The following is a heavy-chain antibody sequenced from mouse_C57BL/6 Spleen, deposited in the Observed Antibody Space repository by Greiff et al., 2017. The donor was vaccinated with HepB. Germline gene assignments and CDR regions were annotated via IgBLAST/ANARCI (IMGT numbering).Heavy chain of an antibody. J-gene: IGHJ2*01. CDR2: IYPGSGST. CDR1: GYTFTSYW. V-gene: IGHV1-55*01. CDR3: ARCHYYYGSSFDY. Sequence: VQLQQPGAELVKPGASVKMSCKASGYTFTSYWITWVKQRPGQGLEWIGKIYPGSGSTNYNEKFKSKATLTVDTSSSTAYMQLSSLTSGDSAVYYCARCHYYYGSSFDYWGQGTTLTVSS. D-gene: IGHD1-1*01.